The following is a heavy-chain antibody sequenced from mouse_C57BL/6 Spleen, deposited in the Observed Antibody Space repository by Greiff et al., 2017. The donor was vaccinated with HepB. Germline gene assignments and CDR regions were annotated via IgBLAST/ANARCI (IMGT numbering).Heavy chain of an antibody. J-gene: IGHJ4*01. CDR1: GYTFTSYW. V-gene: IGHV1-64*01. CDR3: AREDDYGSSYAMDY. Sequence: QVQLQQPGAELVKPGASVKLSCKASGYTFTSYWMHWVKQRPGQGLEWIGMIHANSGSTNYNEKFKSKATLTVDKSSSTAYMQLSSLTSEDTAVYYCAREDDYGSSYAMDYWGQGTSVTVSS. CDR2: IHANSGST. D-gene: IGHD1-1*01.